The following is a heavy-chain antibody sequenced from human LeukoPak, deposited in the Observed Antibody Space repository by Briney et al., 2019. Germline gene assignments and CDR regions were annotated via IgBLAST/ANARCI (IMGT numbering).Heavy chain of an antibody. D-gene: IGHD3-22*01. CDR1: GYSFTSYC. CDR2: IYPGDSDT. CDR3: ARQRSYYDSSGYYYAFDI. Sequence: GESLKISCKGSGYSFTSYCIGWVRQMPGKGLEWMGIIYPGDSDTRYSPSFQGQVTISADKSISTAYLQWSSLKASDTAMYYCARQRSYYDSSGYYYAFDIWGQGTMVTVSS. V-gene: IGHV5-51*01. J-gene: IGHJ3*02.